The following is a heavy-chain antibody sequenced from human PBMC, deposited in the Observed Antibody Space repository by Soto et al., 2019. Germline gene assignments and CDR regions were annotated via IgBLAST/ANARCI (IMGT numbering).Heavy chain of an antibody. D-gene: IGHD6-6*01. Sequence: NPSETLSLTCTVSGGSISSYYWSWIRQPPGKGLEWIGYIYYSGSTNYNPSLKSRVTISVDTSKNQFSLKLSSVTAADTAVYYCARLGGYSSSSGDQDWVDPWGQGTLVTVSS. V-gene: IGHV4-59*08. J-gene: IGHJ5*02. CDR3: ARLGGYSSSSGDQDWVDP. CDR1: GGSISSYY. CDR2: IYYSGST.